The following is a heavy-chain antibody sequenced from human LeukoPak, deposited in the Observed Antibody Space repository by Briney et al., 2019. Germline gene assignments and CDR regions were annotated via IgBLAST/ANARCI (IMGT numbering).Heavy chain of an antibody. CDR1: GYSISSGYY. CDR2: IYHSGST. V-gene: IGHV4-38-2*02. J-gene: IGHJ4*02. D-gene: IGHD5-12*01. Sequence: PSETLSLTCTVSGYSISSGYYWGWIRPPPGKGLEWIGSIYHSGSTYYNPSLKSRVTISVDTSKNQFSLKLSSVTAADTAVYYCARDPEAEGVATFHYWGQGTLVTVSS. CDR3: ARDPEAEGVATFHY.